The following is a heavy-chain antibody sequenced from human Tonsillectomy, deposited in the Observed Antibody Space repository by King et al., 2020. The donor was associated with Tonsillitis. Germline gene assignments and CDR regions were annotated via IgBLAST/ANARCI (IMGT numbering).Heavy chain of an antibody. D-gene: IGHD6-6*01. J-gene: IGHJ4*02. V-gene: IGHV3-30*04. CDR2: ISSDGRKT. CDR1: GFTFSRHP. CDR3: GDEPNSRTWGAR. Sequence: VQLVESGGGVVQPGRSLRLSCAASGFTFSRHPMRWVRQAPGKGLFWLAVISSDGRKTNYADSVKGRLTISRDNYKNTLSMQMNSMRPEDTAVYYCGDEPNSRTWGARWGQGTLVTVSS.